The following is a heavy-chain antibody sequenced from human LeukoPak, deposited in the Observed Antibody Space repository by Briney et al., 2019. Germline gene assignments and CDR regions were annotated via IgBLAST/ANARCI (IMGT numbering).Heavy chain of an antibody. CDR2: INPNSGGT. V-gene: IGHV1-2*04. CDR3: ARGAQTAVAGTDLDY. D-gene: IGHD6-19*01. CDR1: GYTFTVYY. Sequence: ASVKVSCKASGYTFTVYYMHWVRQAPGQRLEWMGWINPNSGGTNYAQKFQGWVTMTRDTSISTAYMELSRLRSDDTAVYYCARGAQTAVAGTDLDYWGQGTLVTVSS. J-gene: IGHJ4*02.